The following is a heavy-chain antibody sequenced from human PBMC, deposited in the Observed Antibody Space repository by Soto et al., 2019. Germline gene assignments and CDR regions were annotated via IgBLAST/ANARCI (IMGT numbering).Heavy chain of an antibody. CDR2: INHSGST. CDR1: GGSFSGYY. D-gene: IGHD3-10*01. V-gene: IGHV4-34*01. J-gene: IGHJ6*03. Sequence: QVQLQQWGAGLLKPSETLSLTCAVYGGSFSGYYWSWIRQPPGKGLEWIGEINHSGSTNYNPSLKSRFTISVDTSKNQFSLKLSSVTAADTAVYYCARGGVFAGSGDYYYYYYYMDVWGKGTTVTVSS. CDR3: ARGGVFAGSGDYYYYYYYMDV.